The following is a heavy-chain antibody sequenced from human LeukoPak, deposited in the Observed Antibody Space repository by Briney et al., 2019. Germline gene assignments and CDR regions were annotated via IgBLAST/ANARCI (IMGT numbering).Heavy chain of an antibody. J-gene: IGHJ4*02. CDR3: ARDPYYGDYVV. CDR1: GFTFSSYE. CDR2: ISSSGSTI. Sequence: PGGSLRLSCAASGFTFSSYEMNWVRQAPGKGLEWVSYISSSGSTIYYADSVKGRFTISRDNAKNSLYLQMNSLRAEDTTVYYCARDPYYGDYVVWGQGTLVTVSS. D-gene: IGHD4-17*01. V-gene: IGHV3-48*03.